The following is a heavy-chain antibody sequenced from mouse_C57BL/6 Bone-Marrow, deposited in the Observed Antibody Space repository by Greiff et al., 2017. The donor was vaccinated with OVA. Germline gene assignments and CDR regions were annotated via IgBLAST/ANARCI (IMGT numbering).Heavy chain of an antibody. CDR1: GYTFTEYT. CDR3: ARHLFYYGSWYFDV. CDR2: FYPGSGSI. J-gene: IGHJ1*03. Sequence: QVHVKQSGAELVKPGASVKLSCKASGYTFTEYTIHWVKQRSGQGLEWIGWFYPGSGSIKYNEKFKDKATLTADQSSSTVSMELSRLTSEDSAVYFCARHLFYYGSWYFDVWGTGTTVTVSS. D-gene: IGHD1-1*01. V-gene: IGHV1-62-2*01.